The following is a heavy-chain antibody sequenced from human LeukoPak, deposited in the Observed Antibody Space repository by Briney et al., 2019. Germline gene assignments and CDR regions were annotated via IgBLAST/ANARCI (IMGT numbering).Heavy chain of an antibody. V-gene: IGHV4-59*11. CDR2: MSDSVTS. CDR3: ATIKRGYPFGYFDF. J-gene: IGHJ4*02. D-gene: IGHD5-18*01. Sequence: PSETLSPTCTVSGGSFSSHYWGWIRQSPGKGLEWIAYMFDSVTSKDNMSDSVTSKDNPSLKSRLTLSADTSKNQFSLRLSYVTAADTAVYYCATIKRGYPFGYFDFWGQGILVTVSS. CDR1: GGSFSSHY.